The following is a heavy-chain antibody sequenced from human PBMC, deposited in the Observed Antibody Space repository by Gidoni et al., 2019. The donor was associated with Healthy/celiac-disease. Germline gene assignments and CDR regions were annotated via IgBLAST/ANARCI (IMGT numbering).Heavy chain of an antibody. CDR3: TTLEMATILAQNFDY. CDR2: IKSKTDGATT. CDR1: GFTFSNAW. V-gene: IGHV3-15*01. J-gene: IGHJ4*02. Sequence: EVQLVESGGGLVKPGGSLRLSCAASGFTFSNAWMSWVRQAPGKGLEWVGRIKSKTDGATTDYAAPVKGRFTISRDDSKNTLYLQMNSLKTEDTAVYYCTTLEMATILAQNFDYWGQGTLVTVSS. D-gene: IGHD5-12*01.